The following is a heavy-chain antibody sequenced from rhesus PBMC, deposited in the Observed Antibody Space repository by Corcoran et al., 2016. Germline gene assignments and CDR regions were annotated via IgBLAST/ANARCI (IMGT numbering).Heavy chain of an antibody. CDR3: AGSRNSSGWSPDYGWDS. CDR2: IYCSRWST. D-gene: IGHD6S26*01. Sequence: QVQLQESGPGVVKPSETLSLTCAGSGGSSSGGYEWSWIRQLPGMGLEWIGYIYCSRWSTNSNPSLKNRYTISKDASKNQFSLKLSSMPAADTAVYYCAGSRNSSGWSPDYGWDSWGQGVVVTVSS. CDR1: GGSSSGGYE. V-gene: IGHV4-76*01. J-gene: IGHJ6*01.